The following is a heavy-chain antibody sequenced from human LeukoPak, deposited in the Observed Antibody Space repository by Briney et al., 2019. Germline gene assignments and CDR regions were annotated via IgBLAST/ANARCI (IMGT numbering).Heavy chain of an antibody. CDR1: GFTVSSNY. CDR2: IYSGGST. D-gene: IGHD3-3*01. J-gene: IGHJ4*02. CDR3: ARDRGNFWSGYYFDY. V-gene: IGHV3-66*02. Sequence: GGSLRLSCAASGFTVSSNYMSWVRQAPGKGLERVSVIYSGGSTYYADSVKGRFTISRDNSKNTLYLQMNSLRAEDTAVYYCARDRGNFWSGYYFDYWGQGTLVTVSS.